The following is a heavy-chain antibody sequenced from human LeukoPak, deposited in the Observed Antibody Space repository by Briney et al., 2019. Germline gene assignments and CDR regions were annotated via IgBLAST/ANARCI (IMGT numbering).Heavy chain of an antibody. CDR2: ISGSGGST. J-gene: IGHJ4*02. CDR3: AKAHIAVAGIGFYYFDY. D-gene: IGHD6-19*01. CDR1: GFTFSSYA. Sequence: GGSLRLSCAASGFTFSSYAMSWVRQAPGRGLEWVSAISGSGGSTYYADSVKGRSTISRDNSKNTLYLQMNSLRAEDTAVYYCAKAHIAVAGIGFYYFDYWGQGTLVTVSS. V-gene: IGHV3-23*01.